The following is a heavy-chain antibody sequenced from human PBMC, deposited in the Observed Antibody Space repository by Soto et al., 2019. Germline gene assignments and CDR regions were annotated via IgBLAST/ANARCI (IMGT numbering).Heavy chain of an antibody. CDR3: AKGAMRCFHGQDV. CDR2: VGDSGAPT. CDR1: GFPFSSDA. Sequence: HPGWSLRLPRSASGFPFSSDARTWVRQAPGEGLEWVSGVGDSGAPTYYADSGKGRFTISRDNCKNTLYLEMNSWRAEDTAEYYCAKGAMRCFHGQDVWVQGTTVLVSS. D-gene: IGHD2-8*01. J-gene: IGHJ6*02. V-gene: IGHV3-23*01.